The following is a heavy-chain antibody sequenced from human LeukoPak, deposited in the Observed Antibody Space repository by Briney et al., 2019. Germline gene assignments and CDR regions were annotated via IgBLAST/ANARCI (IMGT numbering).Heavy chain of an antibody. J-gene: IGHJ3*02. CDR3: AKAIDTISGRHAFDI. D-gene: IGHD3-10*01. CDR2: ISWNSGSI. V-gene: IGHV3-9*01. Sequence: GGSLRLSCAASGFTFDDYAMHWVRQAPGKGLEWVSGISWNSGSIGYADSVKGRFTISRDNAKNSLYLQMNGLRAEDTALYYCAKAIDTISGRHAFDIWGQGTMVTVSS. CDR1: GFTFDDYA.